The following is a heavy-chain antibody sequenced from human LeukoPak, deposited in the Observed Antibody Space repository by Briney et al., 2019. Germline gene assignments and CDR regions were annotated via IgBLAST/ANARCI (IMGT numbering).Heavy chain of an antibody. V-gene: IGHV3-53*01. J-gene: IGHJ4*02. CDR2: IYSGGST. CDR3: ARVSRGGSGSYYNPYYFDY. D-gene: IGHD3-10*01. Sequence: PGGSLRLSCAASGFTVSSNYMSWVRQAPGKGLEWVSVIYSGGSTYYADSVKGRFTISRDNSKNTLYLQMNSLRAEDTAVYYCARVSRGGSGSYYNPYYFDYWGQGTLVTVSS. CDR1: GFTVSSNY.